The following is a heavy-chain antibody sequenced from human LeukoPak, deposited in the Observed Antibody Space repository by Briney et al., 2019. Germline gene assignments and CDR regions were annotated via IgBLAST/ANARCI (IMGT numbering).Heavy chain of an antibody. J-gene: IGHJ4*02. Sequence: GGSLRLSCAASGFTFSSYAMSWVRQAPGKGLEWVSAISGSGGSTYYANSVKGRFTISRDNSKNTLYLQMNSLRAEDTAVYYCAKDGSYGDYRSYFDYWGQGTLVTVSS. CDR2: ISGSGGST. V-gene: IGHV3-23*01. CDR3: AKDGSYGDYRSYFDY. CDR1: GFTFSSYA. D-gene: IGHD4-17*01.